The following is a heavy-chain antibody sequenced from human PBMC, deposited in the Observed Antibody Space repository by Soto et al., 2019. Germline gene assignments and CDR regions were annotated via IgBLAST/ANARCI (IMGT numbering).Heavy chain of an antibody. CDR2: INVYNGDR. CDR1: GYIFTKYG. V-gene: IGHV1-18*01. J-gene: IGHJ5*02. Sequence: QVQVVQSGPELKKPGASVKVSCKAQGYIFTKYGIGWVRQAPGHGLEWMGLINVYNGDRKVAQKFQARVPMTTDTSPDTAYMERKSLRSGDTAVYYCARLQLGGDRMLNWFDPWGQGTLVTVSS. D-gene: IGHD2-21*02. CDR3: ARLQLGGDRMLNWFDP.